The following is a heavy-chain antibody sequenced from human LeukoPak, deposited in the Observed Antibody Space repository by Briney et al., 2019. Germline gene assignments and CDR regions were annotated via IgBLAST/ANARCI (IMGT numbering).Heavy chain of an antibody. J-gene: IGHJ4*02. D-gene: IGHD2-8*01. CDR3: AKDPRTIGNY. CDR1: GFTFSSYG. Sequence: GGSLRLSCAASGFTFSSYGMHWVRQAPGKGLEWVAVISYDGSNKYHAGSVKGRFTISRDNSKNTLYLQMNSLRAEDTAVYYCAKDPRTIGNYWGQGTLVTVSS. V-gene: IGHV3-30*18. CDR2: ISYDGSNK.